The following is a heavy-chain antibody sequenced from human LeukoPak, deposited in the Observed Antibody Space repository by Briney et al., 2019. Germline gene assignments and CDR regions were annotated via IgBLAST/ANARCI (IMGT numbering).Heavy chain of an antibody. J-gene: IGHJ4*02. CDR3: AKEARSGPGVFDY. Sequence: AGGSLRLSCAASGFSFSSYAMSWVRHPPGKGLEWVSAISGSGGSTYYADSVKGRFTISRDNSKNTLYLQMSSLRAEDTAVYYCAKEARSGPGVFDYWGQGTLVTVSS. CDR1: GFSFSSYA. D-gene: IGHD3-10*01. CDR2: ISGSGGST. V-gene: IGHV3-23*01.